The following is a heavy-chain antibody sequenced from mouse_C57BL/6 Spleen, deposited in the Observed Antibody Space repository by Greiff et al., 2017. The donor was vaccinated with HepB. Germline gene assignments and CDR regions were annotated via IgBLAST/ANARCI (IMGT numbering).Heavy chain of an antibody. J-gene: IGHJ2*01. CDR2: IYPGDGDT. V-gene: IGHV1-82*01. Sequence: VQLQQSGPELVKPGASVKISCKASGYAFSSSWMNWVKQRPGKGLEWIGRIYPGDGDTNYNGKFKGKATLTADKSSSTAYMQLSSLTSEDSAVYFCARDWAITTVVEPLDYWGQGTTLTVSS. CDR3: ARDWAITTVVEPLDY. D-gene: IGHD1-1*01. CDR1: GYAFSSSW.